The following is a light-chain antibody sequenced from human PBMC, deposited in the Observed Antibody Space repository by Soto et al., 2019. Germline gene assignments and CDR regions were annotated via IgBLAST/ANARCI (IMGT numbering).Light chain of an antibody. Sequence: QSALTQPASVSGSPGQSITISCTGTSSDVGSYNLVSWYQQHPGKAPKLMIYEGSKRPSGVSNRFSGSKSGNTASLTISGLQAEDEADYYCCSYTSSSTSVFGGGTKLTVL. CDR2: EGS. J-gene: IGLJ3*02. CDR1: SSDVGSYNL. CDR3: CSYTSSSTSV. V-gene: IGLV2-14*02.